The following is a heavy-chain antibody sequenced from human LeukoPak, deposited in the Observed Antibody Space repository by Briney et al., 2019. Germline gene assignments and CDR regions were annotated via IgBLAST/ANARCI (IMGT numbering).Heavy chain of an antibody. D-gene: IGHD2-15*01. V-gene: IGHV3-48*03. CDR1: GFTFSSYE. Sequence: GGSLRLSCAASGFTFSSYEMNWVRQAPGKGLEWVSYISSNDNTIYYAGSVKGRFTISRDNAKNSLYLQMNSLRAEDTAVYYCARDAVVVVAASGPGYYFDYWGQGTLVTVSS. CDR3: ARDAVVVVAASGPGYYFDY. CDR2: ISSNDNTI. J-gene: IGHJ4*02.